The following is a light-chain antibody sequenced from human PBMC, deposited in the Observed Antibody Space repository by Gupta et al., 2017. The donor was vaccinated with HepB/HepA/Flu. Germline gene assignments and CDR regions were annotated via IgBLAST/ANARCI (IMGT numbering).Light chain of an antibody. CDR1: NSNIGSRS. J-gene: IGLJ3*02. V-gene: IGLV1-44*01. CDR3: AVGDDSLNGWV. Sequence: QSLLTQPPPASGTPGQWGTIPGSGSNSNIGSRSVNAYLQRPGTTPKPLMYSNNQRPSGVPDRFSGSKSGTSASLAISGLQSEDEADYYCAVGDDSLNGWVFGGGTKLTVL. CDR2: SNN.